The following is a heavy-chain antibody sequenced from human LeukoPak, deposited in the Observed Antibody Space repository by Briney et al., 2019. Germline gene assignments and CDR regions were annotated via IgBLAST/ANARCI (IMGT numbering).Heavy chain of an antibody. CDR1: GYTFTSYD. V-gene: IGHV1-8*01. CDR3: ASEGAAAGKFDY. CDR2: MNPNSGNT. D-gene: IGHD6-13*01. Sequence: ASVKVSCKASGYTFTSYDINWVRQATGQGLEWMGWMNPNSGNTGYAQKFQGRVTMTRNTSISTAYMELSRLRSDDTAVYYCASEGAAAGKFDYWGQGTLVTVSS. J-gene: IGHJ4*02.